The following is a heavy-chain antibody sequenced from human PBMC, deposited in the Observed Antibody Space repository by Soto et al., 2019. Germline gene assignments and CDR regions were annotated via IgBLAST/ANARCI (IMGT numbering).Heavy chain of an antibody. J-gene: IGHJ6*03. CDR2: INHSGST. CDR1: GGSFSGYY. D-gene: IGHD3-9*01. V-gene: IGHV4-34*01. Sequence: PSETLSLTCAVYGGSFSGYYWSWIRQPPGKGLEWIGEINHSGSTNYNPSLKSRVTISVDTSKNQFSLKLSSVTAADTAVYYCARGAFDCTTSPGYYYMDVWGKGTTVTVSS. CDR3: ARGAFDCTTSPGYYYMDV.